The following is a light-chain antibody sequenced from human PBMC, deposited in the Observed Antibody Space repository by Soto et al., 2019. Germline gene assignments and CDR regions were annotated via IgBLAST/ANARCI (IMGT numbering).Light chain of an antibody. CDR1: QGISSC. Sequence: IRMTQSPSSFSASTGDRVTITCRASQGISSCLAWYQQKPGKAPKLLIYAASTLQSGVPSRFSGSGSGTDFTLTISCLQSEDFATYYCQQYYSYPHTFGQGTKVEIK. V-gene: IGKV1-8*01. CDR2: AAS. J-gene: IGKJ1*01. CDR3: QQYYSYPHT.